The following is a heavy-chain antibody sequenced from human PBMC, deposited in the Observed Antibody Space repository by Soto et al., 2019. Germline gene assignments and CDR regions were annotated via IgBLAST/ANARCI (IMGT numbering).Heavy chain of an antibody. CDR3: AKSVYNWNDGFFDY. D-gene: IGHD1-1*01. CDR2: ISYDGNNK. J-gene: IGHJ4*02. V-gene: IGHV3-30*18. CDR1: GFTFSTYG. Sequence: QVQLVESGGGVVQPGRSLRLSCAASGFTFSTYGMHWVRQAPGKGLAWVAVISYDGNNKYYADSVKGRFTISRDNSKNTLYLQMSSLRVEYTAVYYCAKSVYNWNDGFFDYWGQGTLVTVSS.